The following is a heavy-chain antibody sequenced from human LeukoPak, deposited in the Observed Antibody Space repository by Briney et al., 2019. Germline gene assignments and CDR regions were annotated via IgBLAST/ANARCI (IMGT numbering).Heavy chain of an antibody. Sequence: GSLRLSCAASGFTFSRYAMSWIRQPPGKGLEWIGYIYYSGSTNYNPSLKSRVTISVDTSKNQFSLKLSSVTAADTAVYFCARDRSSGWFYDSWGQGTLVTVSS. CDR2: IYYSGST. CDR3: ARDRSSGWFYDS. V-gene: IGHV4-59*01. CDR1: GFTFSRYA. J-gene: IGHJ4*02. D-gene: IGHD6-19*01.